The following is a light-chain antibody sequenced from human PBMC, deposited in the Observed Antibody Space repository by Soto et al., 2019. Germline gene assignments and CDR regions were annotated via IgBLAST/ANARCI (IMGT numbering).Light chain of an antibody. CDR1: QKVSSY. CDR3: QQRSNWPPIT. CDR2: DAA. Sequence: EIVLTQTPDTLSLSPGGKDTPSCRASQKVSSYLAWYQQKPGQAPRLLIYDAANRATGSPARFSGSGSGTDFTLTISSLEPEDFVVYYCQQRSNWPPITFGQGTRLEIK. J-gene: IGKJ5*01. V-gene: IGKV3-11*01.